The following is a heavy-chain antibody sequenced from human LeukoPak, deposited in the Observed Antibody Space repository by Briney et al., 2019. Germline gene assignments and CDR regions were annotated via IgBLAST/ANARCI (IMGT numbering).Heavy chain of an antibody. Sequence: PGGSLRLSCAASGFTFSSYSMNWVRQAPGRGLEWVSSISSSSSYIYYADSVKGRFTISGDNAKNSLYLQMNSLRAEDTAVYYCARNSGSYGMDVWGQGTTVTVSS. J-gene: IGHJ6*02. V-gene: IGHV3-21*04. CDR3: ARNSGSYGMDV. CDR1: GFTFSSYS. CDR2: ISSSSSYI. D-gene: IGHD1-26*01.